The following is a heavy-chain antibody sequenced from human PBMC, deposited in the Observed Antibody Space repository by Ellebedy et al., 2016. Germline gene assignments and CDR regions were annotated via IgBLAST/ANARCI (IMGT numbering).Heavy chain of an antibody. D-gene: IGHD2-21*02. CDR3: ARGAPEGDPYFFDP. J-gene: IGHJ5*02. V-gene: IGHV5-51*01. Sequence: GESLKISXQASAYNFTIYWIGWLRQMPGKDLEWMGIIFPGNSETIYSPSFEGHVTISADKSINTAYLQWNSLKASDTAMYYCARGAPEGDPYFFDPWGQGTLVTVSS. CDR1: AYNFTIYW. CDR2: IFPGNSET.